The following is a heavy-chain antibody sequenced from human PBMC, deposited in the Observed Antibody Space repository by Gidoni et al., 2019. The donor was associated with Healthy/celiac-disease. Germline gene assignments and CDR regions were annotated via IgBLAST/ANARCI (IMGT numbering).Heavy chain of an antibody. V-gene: IGHV3-21*01. CDR2: ISSRSSYI. Sequence: EVQLVESGGGLVKPGGSLRLSCAASGFTSSNYSMNVVRQAPGKGLEWVSSISSRSSYIYYAESGKGRFTISRDNAKNSLYLQMNSLRAEDTAVYYCARDIQLWLRDYYYGMDVWGQGTTVTVSS. CDR1: GFTSSNYS. D-gene: IGHD5-18*01. J-gene: IGHJ6*02. CDR3: ARDIQLWLRDYYYGMDV.